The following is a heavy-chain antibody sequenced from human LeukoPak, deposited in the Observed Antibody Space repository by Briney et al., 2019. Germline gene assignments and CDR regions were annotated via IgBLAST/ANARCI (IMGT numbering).Heavy chain of an antibody. CDR2: ISDSGST. Sequence: PSETLSLTCTVSGGSISSYFWSWIRQPPGKGLEWIGYISDSGSTDYNPSLTSRVTISVDTSKTQSSLKLRSVTAADTAVYYCARSEAPTVRGVIMVNWVDPWGQGTLVTVSS. J-gene: IGHJ5*02. D-gene: IGHD3-10*01. CDR1: GGSISSYF. V-gene: IGHV4-59*01. CDR3: ARSEAPTVRGVIMVNWVDP.